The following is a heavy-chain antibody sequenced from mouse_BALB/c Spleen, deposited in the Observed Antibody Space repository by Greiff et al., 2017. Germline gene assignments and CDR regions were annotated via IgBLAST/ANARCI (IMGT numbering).Heavy chain of an antibody. D-gene: IGHD2-3*01. J-gene: IGHJ3*01. V-gene: IGHV5-6*01. CDR1: GFTFSSYG. CDR3: AREEGIYDGYYGFAY. CDR2: ISSGGSYT. Sequence: EVHLVESGGDLVKPGGSLKLSCAASGFTFSSYGMSWVRQTPDKRLEWVATISSGGSYTYYPDSVKGRFTISRDNAKNTLYLQMSSLKSEDTAMYYCAREEGIYDGYYGFAYWGQGTLVTVSA.